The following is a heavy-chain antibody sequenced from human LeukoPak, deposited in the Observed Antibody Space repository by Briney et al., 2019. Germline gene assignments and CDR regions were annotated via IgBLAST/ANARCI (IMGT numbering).Heavy chain of an antibody. V-gene: IGHV3-48*01. CDR1: GFTFSSYS. Sequence: LAGGSLRLSCAASGFTFSSYSMNWVRHAPGERLEWVSYISSSSSTIYYADSVKGRSTISRDNSKNTLYLQMNSLRADDTALYYCAKAGPVSNHYDFWSGSVNWGQGTLVTVSS. J-gene: IGHJ4*02. CDR2: ISSSSSTI. D-gene: IGHD3-3*01. CDR3: AKAGPVSNHYDFWSGSVN.